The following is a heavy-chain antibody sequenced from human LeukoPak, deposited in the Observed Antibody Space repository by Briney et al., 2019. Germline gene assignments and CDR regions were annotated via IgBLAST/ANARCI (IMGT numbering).Heavy chain of an antibody. CDR1: GGSISSSS. D-gene: IGHD6-19*01. Sequence: LSLTCTVSGGSISSSSYYWGWIRQPPGKGLEWVSYISSSGSTIYYADSVKGRFTISRDNAKNSLYLQMNSLRAEDTAVYYCTRVLYSSGWYGDHYWGQGTLVTVSS. J-gene: IGHJ4*02. CDR3: TRVLYSSGWYGDHY. V-gene: IGHV3-11*04. CDR2: ISSSGSTI.